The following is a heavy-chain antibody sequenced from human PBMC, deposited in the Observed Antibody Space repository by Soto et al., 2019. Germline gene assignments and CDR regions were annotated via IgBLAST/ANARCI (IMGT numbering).Heavy chain of an antibody. D-gene: IGHD3-9*01. J-gene: IGHJ3*02. CDR2: IYYSGST. Sequence: QLQLQESGPGLVKPSETLSLTCTVSGGSISSSSYYWGWIRQPPGKGLEWIGSIYYSGSTYYNPSLKSRVTISVDTSKNQFSLKLSSVTAADTAVYYCAIFPDILTGYYDVAFDIWGQGTMVTVSS. V-gene: IGHV4-39*01. CDR1: GGSISSSSYY. CDR3: AIFPDILTGYYDVAFDI.